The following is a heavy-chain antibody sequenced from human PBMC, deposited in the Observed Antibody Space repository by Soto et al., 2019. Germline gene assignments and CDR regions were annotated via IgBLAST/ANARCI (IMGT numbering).Heavy chain of an antibody. D-gene: IGHD1-26*01. CDR1: GFTFSSYG. Sequence: QVQLVESVGGVVQPGRSLRLSCAASGFTFSSYGMHWVRQAPGKGLEWVAVIWYDGSNKYYADSVKGRFTISRDNSKNTLYLQMNSLRAEDTAVYYCARDKWTGFDYWGQGTLVTVSS. V-gene: IGHV3-33*01. CDR2: IWYDGSNK. J-gene: IGHJ4*02. CDR3: ARDKWTGFDY.